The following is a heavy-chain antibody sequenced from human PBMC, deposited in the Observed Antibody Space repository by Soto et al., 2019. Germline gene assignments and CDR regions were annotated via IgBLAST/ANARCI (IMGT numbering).Heavy chain of an antibody. CDR3: ARAAGDYGDYFDY. CDR2: IYYSGST. V-gene: IGHV4-59*01. CDR1: GGSISSYY. Sequence: SETLSLTCTVSGGSISSYYWSWIRQPPGKGLEWIGYIYYSGSTNYNPSLKSRVTISVDTSKNQFSLKLSSVTAADTAVYYCARAAGDYGDYFDYWGQGTLVTVSS. J-gene: IGHJ4*02. D-gene: IGHD4-17*01.